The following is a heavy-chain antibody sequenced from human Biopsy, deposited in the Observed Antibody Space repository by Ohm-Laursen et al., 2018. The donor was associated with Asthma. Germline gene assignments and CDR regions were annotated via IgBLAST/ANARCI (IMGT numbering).Heavy chain of an antibody. J-gene: IGHJ4*02. CDR3: ARAQDYYDSRGYYRSFDY. D-gene: IGHD3-22*01. CDR1: YGSITSGGYY. Sequence: SETLSLTCTVSYGSITSGGYYWTWIRQPPGKGLEWIGFIYYSGSTYYNPSLKSRVSISIDTSKNQFSLKLSSVTAADTAVYYCARAQDYYDSRGYYRSFDYWGQGTLVTASS. V-gene: IGHV4-31*03. CDR2: IYYSGST.